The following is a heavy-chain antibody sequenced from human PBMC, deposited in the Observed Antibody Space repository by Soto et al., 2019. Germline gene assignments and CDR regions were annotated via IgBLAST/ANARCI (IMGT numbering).Heavy chain of an antibody. J-gene: IGHJ4*02. Sequence: GGSLRLSCAASGFTFSSYSMNWVRQAPGKGLEWVSSISSSSSYIYYADSVKGRFTISRDNAKNSLYLQMNSLRAEDTAVYYCARGGMSSRRFLEWLLYFDYWGQGTLVTVSS. V-gene: IGHV3-21*01. CDR2: ISSSSSYI. D-gene: IGHD3-3*01. CDR3: ARGGMSSRRFLEWLLYFDY. CDR1: GFTFSSYS.